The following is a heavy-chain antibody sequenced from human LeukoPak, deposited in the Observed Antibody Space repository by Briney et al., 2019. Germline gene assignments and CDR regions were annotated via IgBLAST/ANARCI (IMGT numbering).Heavy chain of an antibody. D-gene: IGHD2/OR15-2a*01. CDR3: AKDGFSALDI. J-gene: IGHJ3*02. V-gene: IGHV3-21*01. CDR2: ISSSGSYI. Sequence: GGSLRLSCAASGFTFSSYSMNWVRQAPGKGLEWVSSISSSGSYIYYADSVKGRFTISRDNAKNSLYLQMNSLRAEDTAVYYCAKDGFSALDIGGQGTMVTVSS. CDR1: GFTFSSYS.